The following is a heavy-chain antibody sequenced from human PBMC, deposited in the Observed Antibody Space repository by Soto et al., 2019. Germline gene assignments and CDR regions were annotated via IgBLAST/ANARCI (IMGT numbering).Heavy chain of an antibody. D-gene: IGHD3-3*01. CDR2: IYYSGFT. V-gene: IGHV4-31*03. CDR1: GGSISSGGYY. J-gene: IGHJ5*02. CDR3: ARSISP. Sequence: QVQLKESGQGLVKPSQTLSLTCTFSGGSISSGGYYWSWIGQGPGMGLDPQHPGKGLEWIGYIYYSGFTYYNPSLKSRVTISVDTSKNQFSLKLSSVTAADTAVYYCARSISPWGQGTLVTVSS.